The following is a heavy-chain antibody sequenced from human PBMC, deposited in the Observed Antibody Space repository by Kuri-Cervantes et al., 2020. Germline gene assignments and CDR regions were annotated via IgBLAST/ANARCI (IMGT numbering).Heavy chain of an antibody. J-gene: IGHJ5*02. Sequence: SETLSLTCAVYGGSFSGYYWSWIRQPPGKGLEWIGEINHSGSTNYNPSLKSRVTISVDTSKNQFSLKLSSVTAADTAVYYCARGRGWFDPWGQGTLVTVSS. CDR2: INHSGST. CDR1: GGSFSGYY. V-gene: IGHV4-34*01. CDR3: ARGRGWFDP.